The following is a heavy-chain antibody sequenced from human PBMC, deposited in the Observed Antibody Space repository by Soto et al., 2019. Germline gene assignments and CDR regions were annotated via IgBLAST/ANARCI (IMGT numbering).Heavy chain of an antibody. J-gene: IGHJ6*02. V-gene: IGHV4-4*02. CDR3: ATQGFYRMGV. CDR2: IHHSGAT. CDR1: GDSITGDEW. Sequence: QVQLQESGPGLVQPSGTLSLTCAVSGDSITGDEWWSWVRQPPGKGLEWIGEIHHSGATNYNPSLKSRVTISIDKSKTQVSLKLNSVTAADTAMFYCATQGFYRMGVWGRGTTVTVSS.